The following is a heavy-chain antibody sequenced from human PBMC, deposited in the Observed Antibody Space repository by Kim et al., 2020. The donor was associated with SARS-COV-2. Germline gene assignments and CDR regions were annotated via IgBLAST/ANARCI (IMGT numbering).Heavy chain of an antibody. CDR3: ARLWGSGWYGRDY. D-gene: IGHD6-19*01. J-gene: IGHJ4*02. Sequence: SETLSLTCTVSGGSISSSSYYWGWIRQPPGKGLEWIGSIYYSGSTYYNPSLKSRVTISVDTSKNQFSLKLSSVTAADTAVYYCARLWGSGWYGRDYWGQGTLVTVSS. V-gene: IGHV4-39*01. CDR2: IYYSGST. CDR1: GGSISSSSYY.